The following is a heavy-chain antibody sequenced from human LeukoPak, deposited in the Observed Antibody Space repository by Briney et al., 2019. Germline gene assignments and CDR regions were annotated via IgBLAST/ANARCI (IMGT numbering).Heavy chain of an antibody. V-gene: IGHV4-39*01. CDR3: AIKSTAMAGSFDY. CDR2: IYYSGST. Sequence: SETLSLTCTVSGRSISSSSYYWGWIRQPPGKGLEWIGSIYYSGSTYYNPSLKSRVTITVDTSKNQFSLKLSYVTAPDTAVYYCAIKSTAMAGSFDYWGQGTLVTVSS. CDR1: GRSISSSSYY. J-gene: IGHJ4*02. D-gene: IGHD5-18*01.